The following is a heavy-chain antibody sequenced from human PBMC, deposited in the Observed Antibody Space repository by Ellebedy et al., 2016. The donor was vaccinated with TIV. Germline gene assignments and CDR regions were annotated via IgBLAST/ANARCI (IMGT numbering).Heavy chain of an antibody. J-gene: IGHJ4*02. CDR1: GDSVSSNSAA. CDR3: AREWCVGGGSCYSTDY. V-gene: IGHV6-1*01. D-gene: IGHD2-15*01. CDR2: TYYRSKWYN. Sequence: MPSATLSLTCALSGDSVSSNSAAWNWIRQSPSRGLEWLGRTYYRSKWYNDYAVSMRSRITINPDTSKNQFSLQLNSVTAEDTAVYYCAREWCVGGGSCYSTDYWGQGTLVTVSS.